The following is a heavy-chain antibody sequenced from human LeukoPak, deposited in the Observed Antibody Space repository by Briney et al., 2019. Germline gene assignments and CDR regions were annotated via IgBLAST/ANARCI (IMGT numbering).Heavy chain of an antibody. V-gene: IGHV3-48*03. D-gene: IGHD2/OR15-2a*01. CDR1: GFTFSSYE. Sequence: GGSLRLPCAASGFTFSSYEMNWVRQAPGKGLEWVSYISSSGSTIYYADSVKGRFTISRDNAKNSLYLQMNSLRAEDTAVYYCARDLGNLRDYWGQGTLVTVSS. CDR3: ARDLGNLRDY. J-gene: IGHJ4*02. CDR2: ISSSGSTI.